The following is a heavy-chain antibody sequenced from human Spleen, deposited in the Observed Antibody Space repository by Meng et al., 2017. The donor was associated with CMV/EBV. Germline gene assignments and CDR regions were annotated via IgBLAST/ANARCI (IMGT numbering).Heavy chain of an antibody. J-gene: IGHJ6*02. V-gene: IGHV3-30*02. CDR3: ARVAAAGRGMDV. CDR1: GFTFSSYG. Sequence: GESLKISCAASGFTFSSYGMHWVRQAPGKGLEWVAFIRYDGSNKYYADSVKGRFTISRDNSRSTLYLQMNSLRAEDTAVYYCARVAAAGRGMDVWGPGTTVTVSS. D-gene: IGHD6-13*01. CDR2: IRYDGSNK.